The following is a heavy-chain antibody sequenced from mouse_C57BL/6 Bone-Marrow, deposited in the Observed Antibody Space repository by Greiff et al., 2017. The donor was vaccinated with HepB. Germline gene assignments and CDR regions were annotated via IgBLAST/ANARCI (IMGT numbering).Heavy chain of an antibody. V-gene: IGHV5-12*01. Sequence: EVKLMESGGGLVQPGGSLKLSCAASGFTFSDYYMYWVRQTPEKRLEWVAYISNGGGSTYYPDTVKGRFTISRDNAKNTLYLQMSRLKSEDTAMYYCARPSYYYGSSYWYFDVWGTGTTVTVSS. J-gene: IGHJ1*03. CDR3: ARPSYYYGSSYWYFDV. CDR2: ISNGGGST. D-gene: IGHD1-1*01. CDR1: GFTFSDYY.